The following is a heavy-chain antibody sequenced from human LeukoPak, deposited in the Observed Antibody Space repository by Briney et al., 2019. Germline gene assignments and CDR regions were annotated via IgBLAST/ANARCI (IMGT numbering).Heavy chain of an antibody. V-gene: IGHV1-18*01. Sequence: ASVKVSCMASGGTFSSYTISWVRQAPGQGLEWMGWISAYNGNTNYAQKLQGRVTMTTDTSTSTAYMELRSLRSDDTAVYYCARDYYDSSGYRYHDYWGQGTLVTVSS. D-gene: IGHD3-22*01. J-gene: IGHJ4*02. CDR2: ISAYNGNT. CDR1: GGTFSSYT. CDR3: ARDYYDSSGYRYHDY.